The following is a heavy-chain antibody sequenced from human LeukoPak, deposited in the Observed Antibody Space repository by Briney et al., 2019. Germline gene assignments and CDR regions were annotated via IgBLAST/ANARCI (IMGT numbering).Heavy chain of an antibody. CDR2: ISSSGSTI. J-gene: IGHJ4*02. V-gene: IGHV3-11*01. D-gene: IGHD3-22*01. CDR1: GFTFSNYW. Sequence: PGGSLRLSCAASGFTFSNYWMSWVRQAPGKGLEWVSYISSSGSTIYYADSVKGRFTISRDNAKNSLYLQMNSLRAEDTAVYYCARADTYYYDSSGKFDYWGQGTLVTVSS. CDR3: ARADTYYYDSSGKFDY.